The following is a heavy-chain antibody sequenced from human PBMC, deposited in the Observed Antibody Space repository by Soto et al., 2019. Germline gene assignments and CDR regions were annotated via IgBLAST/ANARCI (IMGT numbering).Heavy chain of an antibody. J-gene: IGHJ6*02. V-gene: IGHV3-30*04. CDR2: TSPDGGRE. D-gene: IGHD3-10*01. CDR3: ARDVGFGDLSPRTSYYSVMDV. Sequence: QVQLVESGGGVVQPGRSLRLSCASSGFNLSSYSLHWVRQPPGKGLEWVALTSPDGGREYYADSVRGRFTISRDHSKSTLYLEMNSLRTEDTARYFCARDVGFGDLSPRTSYYSVMDVWGRGTTVTVSS. CDR1: GFNLSSYS.